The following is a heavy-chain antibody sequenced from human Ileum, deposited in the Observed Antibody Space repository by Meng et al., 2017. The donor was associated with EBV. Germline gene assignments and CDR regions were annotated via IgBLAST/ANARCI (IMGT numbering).Heavy chain of an antibody. D-gene: IGHD3-3*01. Sequence: QVQLQHVGAGLLKPSETLAIPLPDFGGSFRSNYWRWNPKAPGKRPEWIGEINESGSTNNNPSHKSRVTILMDTSKNQFSLKLTSVTAADAAVYYCRNAFCSAAAGCSDYWGQGTLVTVSS. J-gene: IGHJ4*02. CDR3: RNAFCSAAAGCSDY. CDR1: GGSFRSNY. CDR2: INESGST. V-gene: IGHV4-34*01.